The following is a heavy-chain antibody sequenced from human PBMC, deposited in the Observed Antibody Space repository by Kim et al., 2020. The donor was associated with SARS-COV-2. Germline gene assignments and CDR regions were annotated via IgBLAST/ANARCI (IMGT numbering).Heavy chain of an antibody. D-gene: IGHD4-17*01. CDR1: GFTFSSYG. CDR2: IWYDGSNK. Sequence: GGSLRLSCAASGFTFSSYGMHWVRQAPGKGLEWVAVIWYDGSNKYYADSVKGRFTISRDNSKNTLYLQMNSLRAEDTAVYYCARVDDFYGDRNYYYGMDVWGQGTTVTVSS. CDR3: ARVDDFYGDRNYYYGMDV. V-gene: IGHV3-33*01. J-gene: IGHJ6*02.